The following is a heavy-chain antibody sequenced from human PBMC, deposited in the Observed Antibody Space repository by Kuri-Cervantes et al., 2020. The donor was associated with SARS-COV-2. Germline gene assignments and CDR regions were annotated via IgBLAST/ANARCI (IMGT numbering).Heavy chain of an antibody. D-gene: IGHD3-10*01. CDR2: INPSGGST. V-gene: IGHV1-46*01. J-gene: IGHJ5*02. CDR3: ASHKLGEGRFDP. Sequence: ASVKVSCKASGYTFTSYYMHWVRQAPGQGLEWMGIINPSGGSTSYAQKFQGRVTMTRDTSTSTVYMELSSLRSDDTAVYYCASHKLGEGRFDPWGQGTLVTVSS. CDR1: GYTFTSYY.